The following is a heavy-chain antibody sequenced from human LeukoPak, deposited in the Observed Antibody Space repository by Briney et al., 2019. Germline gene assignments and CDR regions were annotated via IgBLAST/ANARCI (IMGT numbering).Heavy chain of an antibody. Sequence: PSETLSLTCAVYGGSFSGYYWSWIRQPPGKGLEWIGEINHSGSTYYNPSLKSRVTISVDSSKNQFSLKLTSVTAADTAVYYCATLGEYYDSSGYHYNWGQGTLVTVSS. V-gene: IGHV4-34*01. J-gene: IGHJ4*02. CDR3: ATLGEYYDSSGYHYN. CDR1: GGSFSGYY. CDR2: INHSGST. D-gene: IGHD3-22*01.